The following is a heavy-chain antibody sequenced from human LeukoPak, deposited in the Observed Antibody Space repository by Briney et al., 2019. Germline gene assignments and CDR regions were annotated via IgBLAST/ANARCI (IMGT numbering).Heavy chain of an antibody. CDR1: GGSISSSSYY. J-gene: IGHJ4*02. D-gene: IGHD6-19*01. Sequence: SETLSLTCTVSGGSISSSSYYWGWIRQPPGKGLEWIGSIYYSGSTYYNPSLKSRVTISVDTSKNQFSLKLSSVTAADTAVYYCAREPRVIQVRAVGDYWGQGTLVTVSS. CDR3: AREPRVIQVRAVGDY. CDR2: IYYSGST. V-gene: IGHV4-39*07.